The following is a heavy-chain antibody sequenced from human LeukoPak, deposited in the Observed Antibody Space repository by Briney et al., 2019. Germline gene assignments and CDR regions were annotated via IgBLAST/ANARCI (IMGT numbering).Heavy chain of an antibody. J-gene: IGHJ4*02. D-gene: IGHD1-26*01. CDR3: ARDKYPGSGSYYIFDY. Sequence: GGSLRLPCAASGFTFSSYAMHWVRQAPGKGLEWTAVISYDGSNKYYADSVKGRFTTSRDNSKNTLYLQMNSLKTEDTAVYYCARDKYPGSGSYYIFDYWGQGTLVTVSS. CDR2: ISYDGSNK. CDR1: GFTFSSYA. V-gene: IGHV3-30-3*01.